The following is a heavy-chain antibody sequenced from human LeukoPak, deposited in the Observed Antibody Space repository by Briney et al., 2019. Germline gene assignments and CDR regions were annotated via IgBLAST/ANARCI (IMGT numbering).Heavy chain of an antibody. Sequence: GASVKVSCKASGYTFTGYYMHWVRQAPGQGLEWMGWISAYNGNTNYAQKLQGRVTMTTDTSTSTAYMELRSLRSDDTAVYYRARDIGGYSSSWSLFDYWGQGTLVTVSS. CDR2: ISAYNGNT. V-gene: IGHV1-18*04. D-gene: IGHD6-13*01. CDR1: GYTFTGYY. CDR3: ARDIGGYSSSWSLFDY. J-gene: IGHJ4*02.